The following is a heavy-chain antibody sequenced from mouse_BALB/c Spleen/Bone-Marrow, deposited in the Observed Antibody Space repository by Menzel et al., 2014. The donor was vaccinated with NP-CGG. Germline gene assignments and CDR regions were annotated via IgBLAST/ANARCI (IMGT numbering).Heavy chain of an antibody. Sequence: EVKVVESGGGLVQPGGSLRLSCATSGFTFTDYYMSWVRQPPGKALEWLGFIRNKANGYTTEYSASVKGRLTISRDNSQSILYLQMNTLRAEDSATYYCAREIINDYHWYFDVWGAGTTVTVSS. J-gene: IGHJ1*01. V-gene: IGHV7-3*02. CDR1: GFTFTDYY. D-gene: IGHD2-4*01. CDR2: IRNKANGYTT. CDR3: AREIINDYHWYFDV.